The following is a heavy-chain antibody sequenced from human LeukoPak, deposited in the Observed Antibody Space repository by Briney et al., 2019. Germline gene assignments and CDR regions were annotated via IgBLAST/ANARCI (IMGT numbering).Heavy chain of an antibody. CDR2: IKQDGSER. D-gene: IGHD6-13*01. V-gene: IGHV3-7*01. CDR3: AREVKSNSWLDF. J-gene: IGHJ4*02. Sequence: QTGGSLRLSCAASGFTFSTYWMSWVRQAPGKGLEWLANIKQDGSERYYVDSVKGRFTISRGNAKNSLYLQMNSLRAEDAAMYYCAREVKSNSWLDFWGQGNLVIVSS. CDR1: GFTFSTYW.